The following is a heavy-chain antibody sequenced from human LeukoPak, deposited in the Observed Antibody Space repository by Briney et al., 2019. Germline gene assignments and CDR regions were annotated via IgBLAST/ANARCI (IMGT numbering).Heavy chain of an antibody. Sequence: GESLKIPCKGSGYSFTTYSIGWVRQMPGKGLEWMGIIYPVNSDTRYSPSFQGQVTISADKSISTAYLQWSSLKASDTAIYYCARPSGDNRFDYWGQGTLVTVSS. V-gene: IGHV5-51*01. J-gene: IGHJ4*02. D-gene: IGHD4-17*01. CDR1: GYSFTTYS. CDR2: IYPVNSDT. CDR3: ARPSGDNRFDY.